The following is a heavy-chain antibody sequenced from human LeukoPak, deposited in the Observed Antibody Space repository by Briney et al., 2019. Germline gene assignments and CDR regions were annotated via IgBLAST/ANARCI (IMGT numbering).Heavy chain of an antibody. CDR1: GGSTSSGPYY. CDR2: IYYGENT. J-gene: IGHJ4*02. CDR3: ARCYGDYAELDY. V-gene: IGHV4-39*01. Sequence: PSETLSLTCTVSGGSTSSGPYYWGWIRQPPGKGLEWIGNIYYGENTYYNPSLKSRVTISRDNAKNSLYLQMNSLRAEDTAVYYCARCYGDYAELDYWGQGTLVTVSS. D-gene: IGHD4-17*01.